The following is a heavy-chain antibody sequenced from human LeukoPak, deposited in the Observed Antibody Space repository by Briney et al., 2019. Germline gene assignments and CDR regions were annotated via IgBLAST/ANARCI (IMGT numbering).Heavy chain of an antibody. V-gene: IGHV4-38-2*01. J-gene: IGHJ4*02. CDR3: ARASYSGSYTWDY. D-gene: IGHD1-26*01. CDR2: IYHSGST. CDR1: GHSISSGYY. Sequence: SETLSLTCAVSGHSISSGYYWGWIRQPPGKGLEWIGSIYHSGSTYYNPSLKSRVTISVDTSKNQFSLKLSSVTAADTAVYYCARASYSGSYTWDYWGQGTLVTVSS.